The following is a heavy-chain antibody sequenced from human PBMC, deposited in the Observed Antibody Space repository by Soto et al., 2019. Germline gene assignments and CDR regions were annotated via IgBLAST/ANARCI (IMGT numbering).Heavy chain of an antibody. Sequence: QVQLQESGPGLVKPSQTLSLTCTVSGGSISSGGSYWSWIRQHPEKGLEWIGHIYHSGNTYYNPSLKSRVTISVDTSKNQFSLKVSSVTAADTAVYNCARDASTSWHYFDYWGQGTLVTVSS. J-gene: IGHJ4*02. CDR2: IYHSGNT. CDR3: ARDASTSWHYFDY. V-gene: IGHV4-31*03. CDR1: GGSISSGGSY. D-gene: IGHD6-13*01.